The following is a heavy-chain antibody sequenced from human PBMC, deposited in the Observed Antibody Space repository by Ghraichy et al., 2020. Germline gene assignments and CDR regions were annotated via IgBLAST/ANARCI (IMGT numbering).Heavy chain of an antibody. CDR1: GYSISSGYY. CDR2: IYHSGST. Sequence: SQTLSLTCTVSGYSISSGYYWGWIRQPPGKGLEWIGSIYHSGSTYYNPSLKSRVIISVDTSKNQFSLKLSSVTAADTAVYYCARDGIVVAGPFDYWGQGTLVTVSS. D-gene: IGHD6-19*01. J-gene: IGHJ4*02. V-gene: IGHV4-38-2*02. CDR3: ARDGIVVAGPFDY.